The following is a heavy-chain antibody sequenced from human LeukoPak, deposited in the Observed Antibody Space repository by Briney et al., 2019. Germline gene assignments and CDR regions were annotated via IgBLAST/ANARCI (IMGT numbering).Heavy chain of an antibody. CDR3: ARGSYYYDSRGNRDAFDI. D-gene: IGHD3-22*01. V-gene: IGHV4-4*07. CDR1: GDSISIYY. CDR2: IYTSGST. Sequence: PSETLSLTRTVSGDSISIYYWSWIRQPAGKGLEWIGRIYTSGSTNYNPSLKTRVSMSVDTSKNQFSLKLNSVTAADTAVYYCARGSYYYDSRGNRDAFDIWGQGTMVTVSS. J-gene: IGHJ3*02.